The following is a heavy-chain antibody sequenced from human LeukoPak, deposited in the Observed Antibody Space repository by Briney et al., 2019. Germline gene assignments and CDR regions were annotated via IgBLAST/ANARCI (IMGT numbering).Heavy chain of an antibody. V-gene: IGHV3-66*01. D-gene: IGHD4-17*01. CDR1: GLTVGSNY. CDR2: IYRGGST. Sequence: GGSLRLSCAASGLTVGSNYMSWVRQAPGKGLEWVSIIYRGGSTNYADSVKGRFTISRDNAKNSLYLQMNNLSPEDTAVYYCASFMTTVTIPDYWGQGTLVTVSS. J-gene: IGHJ4*02. CDR3: ASFMTTVTIPDY.